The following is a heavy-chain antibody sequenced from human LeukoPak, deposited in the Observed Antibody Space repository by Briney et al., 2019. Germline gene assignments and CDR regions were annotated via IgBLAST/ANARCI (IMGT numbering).Heavy chain of an antibody. CDR1: GFTFSSYW. J-gene: IGHJ4*02. D-gene: IGHD1-26*01. CDR3: AKAHSGSFYSGIH. V-gene: IGHV3-74*01. Sequence: GGSLRLSCAASGFTFSSYWMDWVRQAPGKGLVWVSGINSDGRMTRYAESVKGRFTISRDNSKNTLYLQVSSLRDDDTAVYYCAKAHSGSFYSGIHWGQGTLVTVSS. CDR2: INSDGRMT.